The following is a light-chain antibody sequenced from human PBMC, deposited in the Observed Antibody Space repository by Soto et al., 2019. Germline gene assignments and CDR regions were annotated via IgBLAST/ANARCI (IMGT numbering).Light chain of an antibody. CDR3: QQSHSGPIT. CDR1: QNINIL. Sequence: DIQMTQSPSSLSASVGDRVTITCRASQNINILLNWYQHKSGRAPRVLIYAASNLQSGAPSRFSGSGSGTDFTLTINNLQPEDFATYYCQQSHSGPITFGQGTRLEIK. CDR2: AAS. V-gene: IGKV1-39*01. J-gene: IGKJ5*01.